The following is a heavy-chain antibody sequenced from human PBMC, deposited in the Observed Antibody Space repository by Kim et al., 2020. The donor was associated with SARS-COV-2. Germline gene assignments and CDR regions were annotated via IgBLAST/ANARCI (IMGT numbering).Heavy chain of an antibody. CDR1: GFSFSINA. D-gene: IGHD3-10*02. Sequence: GGSLRLSCVASGFSFSINAMTWVRQAPGKGLEWVSATGSTGRSTYYADSVKGRFIISRDNSENTLYLQMNSLRAEATAVYYCAKHVKGYYYYAMDFWGQGTTVTVSS. J-gene: IGHJ6*02. V-gene: IGHV3-23*01. CDR2: TGSTGRST. CDR3: AKHVKGYYYYAMDF.